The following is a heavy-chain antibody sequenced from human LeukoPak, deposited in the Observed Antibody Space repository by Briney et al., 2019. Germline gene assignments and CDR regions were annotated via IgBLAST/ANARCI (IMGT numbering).Heavy chain of an antibody. CDR3: ARRSGYYYDSSGYLDY. D-gene: IGHD3-22*01. CDR1: GASISSYY. V-gene: IGHV4-59*08. Sequence: SETLSLTCTVSGASISSYYWSWIRQPPGKGLEWIGYIYYSGTTNNNPTPKTPVSISVDTSKNQSSLKLNCVTAADTAVYYRARRSGYYYDSSGYLDYWGEGTLGTASS. CDR2: IYYSGTT. J-gene: IGHJ4*02.